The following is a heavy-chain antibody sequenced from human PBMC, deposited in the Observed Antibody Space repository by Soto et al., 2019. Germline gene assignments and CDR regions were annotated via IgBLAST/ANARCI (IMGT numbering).Heavy chain of an antibody. D-gene: IGHD6-19*01. Sequence: GGSLRLSCAASGFTFSSYAMSWVRQAPGKGLEWVSAISGSGGSTYYADSVKGRFTISRDNSKNTLYLQMNSLRAEDTAVYYCAKAIAKQWLGDFYYYYGMDGWGQGTTVTVSS. CDR2: ISGSGGST. CDR3: AKAIAKQWLGDFYYYYGMDG. V-gene: IGHV3-23*01. CDR1: GFTFSSYA. J-gene: IGHJ6*02.